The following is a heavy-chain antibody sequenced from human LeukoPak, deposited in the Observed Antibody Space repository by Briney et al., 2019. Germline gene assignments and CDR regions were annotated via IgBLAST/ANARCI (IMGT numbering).Heavy chain of an antibody. CDR1: GYPFTSYP. CDR3: ARGYDYGDYVGDFDY. Sequence: GASVKLSCNFSGYPFTSYPISWVRQAPGQGLEGMGWITTYSGNTNYAQKLQDRVTMTTDTSTSTAYMDLRGLRSDDTAVYYCARGYDYGDYVGDFDYWGQGTLVTVST. J-gene: IGHJ4*02. CDR2: ITTYSGNT. D-gene: IGHD4-17*01. V-gene: IGHV1-18*01.